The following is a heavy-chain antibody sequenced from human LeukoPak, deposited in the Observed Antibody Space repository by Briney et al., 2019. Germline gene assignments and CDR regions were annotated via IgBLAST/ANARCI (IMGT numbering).Heavy chain of an antibody. Sequence: GGSLRLSCVVSTFTKAWMNWVRQAPGKGLEWVANIKQDGSKKSYVDSVKGRFTISRDNAKNSLYLQMNSLRAEDTAIYYCTRVGYIDEGIDYWGQGTLVTVSS. CDR1: TFTKAW. V-gene: IGHV3-7*04. J-gene: IGHJ4*02. CDR2: IKQDGSKK. CDR3: TRVGYIDEGIDY. D-gene: IGHD5-24*01.